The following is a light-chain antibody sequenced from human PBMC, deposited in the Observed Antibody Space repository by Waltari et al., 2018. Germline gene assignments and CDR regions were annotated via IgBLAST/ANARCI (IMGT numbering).Light chain of an antibody. CDR1: QSISSW. CDR3: QQYNSYLYS. V-gene: IGKV1-5*03. J-gene: IGKJ2*03. Sequence: DLQMTQYPSTLSASVGDRVTITCRASQSISSWLAWYQQKPGKAPKLLIYKASSLESGVPSRFSGSGSGTEFTLTISSLQPDDFATYYCQQYNSYLYSFGQGTKLEIK. CDR2: KAS.